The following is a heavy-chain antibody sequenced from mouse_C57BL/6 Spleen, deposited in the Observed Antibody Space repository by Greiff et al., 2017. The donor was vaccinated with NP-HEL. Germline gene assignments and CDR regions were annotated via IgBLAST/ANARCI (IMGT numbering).Heavy chain of an antibody. CDR2: IHPNSGST. Sequence: QVQLQQSGAELVKPGASVKLSCKASGYTFTSYWMHWVKQRPGQGLEWIGMIHPNSGSTNYNEKFKSKATLTADKSSSTAYMQLSSLTSEDSAVYYCARYYGSSNYYFDDWGKGTTLTVSS. CDR1: GYTFTSYW. V-gene: IGHV1-64*01. D-gene: IGHD1-1*01. J-gene: IGHJ2*01. CDR3: ARYYGSSNYYFDD.